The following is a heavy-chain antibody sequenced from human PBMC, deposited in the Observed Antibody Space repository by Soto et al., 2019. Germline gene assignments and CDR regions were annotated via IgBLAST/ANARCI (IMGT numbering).Heavy chain of an antibody. Sequence: VQLLESGGGLVQPGGSLRLSCAASGFTFSSYAMSWVRQAPGKGLERVSAISGSGGITYYADALKGRFTMSRNNTKHTLYPPINSLRADHRAVYYCAKDRYYDYFGGSCSYDFDHWGQGTLGTVSS. J-gene: IGHJ4*02. CDR1: GFTFSSYA. V-gene: IGHV3-23*01. CDR2: ISGSGGIT. D-gene: IGHD3-16*01. CDR3: AKDRYYDYFGGSCSYDFDH.